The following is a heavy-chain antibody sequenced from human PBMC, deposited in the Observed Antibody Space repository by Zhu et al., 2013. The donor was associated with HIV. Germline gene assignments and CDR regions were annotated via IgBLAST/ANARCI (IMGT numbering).Heavy chain of an antibody. Sequence: EVQLVESGGGLVKPGGSLRLSCAASGFTFSSYSMNWVRQAPGKGLEWVSSISSSSSYIYYADSVKGRFTISRDNAKNSLYLQMNSLRAEDTAVYYCARELGEGLHLGELNYWGQGTLVTVSS. D-gene: IGHD3-16*01. CDR2: ISSSSSYI. J-gene: IGHJ4*02. V-gene: IGHV3-21*01. CDR1: GFTFSSYS. CDR3: ARELGEGLHLGELNY.